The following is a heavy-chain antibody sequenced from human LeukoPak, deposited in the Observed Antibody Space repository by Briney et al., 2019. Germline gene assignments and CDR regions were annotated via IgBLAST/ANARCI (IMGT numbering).Heavy chain of an antibody. Sequence: GGSLRLSCTASGFTFGDYAMSWFRQAPGKGLEWVGFIRSKAYGGTTEYAASVKGRFTISRDDSKSIAYLQMNSLKTEDTAVYYCTRDGVVVAEDWFDPWGQGTLVTVSS. V-gene: IGHV3-49*03. J-gene: IGHJ5*02. CDR1: GFTFGDYA. CDR3: TRDGVVVAEDWFDP. CDR2: IRSKAYGGTT. D-gene: IGHD2-15*01.